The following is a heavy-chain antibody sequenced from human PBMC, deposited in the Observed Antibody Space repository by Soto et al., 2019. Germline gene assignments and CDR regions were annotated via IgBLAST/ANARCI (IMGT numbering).Heavy chain of an antibody. CDR2: ISSSGSTI. V-gene: IGHV3-11*01. Sequence: GGSLRLSCAASGFTFSDYYMSWIRQAPGKGLEWVSYISSSGSTIYYADSVKGRFTISRDNAKNSLYLQMNSLRAEDTAVYYCARACAVTTNHDYYYYGMDVWGQGTTVTV. J-gene: IGHJ6*02. D-gene: IGHD4-17*01. CDR3: ARACAVTTNHDYYYYGMDV. CDR1: GFTFSDYY.